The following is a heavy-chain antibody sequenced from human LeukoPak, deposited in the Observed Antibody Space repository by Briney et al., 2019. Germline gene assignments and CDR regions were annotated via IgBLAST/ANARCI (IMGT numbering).Heavy chain of an antibody. J-gene: IGHJ2*01. CDR3: AGSDTIGYTPREWDYWYFDL. CDR2: ISSSGSTI. V-gene: IGHV3-48*03. CDR1: GFTFSSYE. D-gene: IGHD3-16*02. Sequence: GGSLRLSRAASGFTFSSYEMNGVRQAPGKGLEGVSYISSSGSTIYYAHSVKGGFTISRDNAKNSLYLQINSLRAEDTAVYYCAGSDTIGYTPREWDYWYFDLWGRGTMVAVSS.